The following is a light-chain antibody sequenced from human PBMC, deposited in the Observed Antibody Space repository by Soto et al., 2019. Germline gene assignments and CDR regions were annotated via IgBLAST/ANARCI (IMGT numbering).Light chain of an antibody. Sequence: DIQITQSPSSVSASVGDRVTITCRASQSLSSWLAWYQQKPGKAPKLLIYAASSLQSGVPSRFSGSGSGTDFNFTISSLQPEDFATYYCQQATTFPITFGPGT. CDR1: QSLSSW. CDR2: AAS. V-gene: IGKV1-12*01. CDR3: QQATTFPIT. J-gene: IGKJ3*01.